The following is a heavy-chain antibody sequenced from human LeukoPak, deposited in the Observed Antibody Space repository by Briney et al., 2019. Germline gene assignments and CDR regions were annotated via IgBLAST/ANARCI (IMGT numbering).Heavy chain of an antibody. CDR3: ARDGPNWYDY. V-gene: IGHV4-59*01. J-gene: IGHJ4*02. Sequence: SETLSLTCTVSGGSLSGYYWSWIRQPPGKGLEWVGYIYYTGRPNYNPSLKSRVTISVDTSKNQFSLKLTSVTAADTAGYYCARDGPNWYDYWGQGTLVTVSS. CDR2: IYYTGRP. D-gene: IGHD1-1*01. CDR1: GGSLSGYY.